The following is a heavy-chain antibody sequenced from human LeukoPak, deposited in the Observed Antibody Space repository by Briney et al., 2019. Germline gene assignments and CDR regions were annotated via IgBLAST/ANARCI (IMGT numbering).Heavy chain of an antibody. J-gene: IGHJ3*01. V-gene: IGHV3-21*01. Sequence: GGSLRLSCAASGFTFSSYSMNRVRQAPGKGLEWVSSVSSGSTYIYYADSVKGRFTISRDNAKNSLYLQMTSLRVEDTAGYFCATDTYDTILWAQGTKVTVSS. CDR3: ATDTYDTIL. CDR2: VSSGSTYI. D-gene: IGHD3-16*01. CDR1: GFTFSSYS.